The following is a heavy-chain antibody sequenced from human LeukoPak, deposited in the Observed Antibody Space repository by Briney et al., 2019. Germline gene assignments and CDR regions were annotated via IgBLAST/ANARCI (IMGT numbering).Heavy chain of an antibody. D-gene: IGHD3-3*01. J-gene: IGHJ4*02. CDR3: ARAPAWSPHFYDFWSGYYTRYFDY. V-gene: IGHV3-74*01. CDR1: GFTFSTYA. CDR2: INSDGSST. Sequence: GGSLRLSCAASGFTFSTYAMSWVRQAPGKGLVWVSRINSDGSSTSYADSVKGRFTISRDNAKNTLYLQMNSLRAEDTAVYYCARAPAWSPHFYDFWSGYYTRYFDYWGQGTLVTVSS.